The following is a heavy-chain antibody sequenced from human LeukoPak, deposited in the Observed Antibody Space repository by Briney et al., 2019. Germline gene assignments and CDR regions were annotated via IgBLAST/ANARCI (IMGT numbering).Heavy chain of an antibody. CDR3: ATWSEGSSTSFRVDDAFDI. CDR1: GYMFTGYA. CDR2: ISAYNGAT. J-gene: IGHJ3*02. Sequence: ASVKVSCKTSGYMFTGYAISWVRQAPGQGLENMGWISAYNGATHYAQKFQGRVTLTTDTSTSTAFMELRSLRSDDTAMYYCATWSEGSSTSFRVDDAFDIWSQGTMVTVSS. D-gene: IGHD2-2*01. V-gene: IGHV1-18*01.